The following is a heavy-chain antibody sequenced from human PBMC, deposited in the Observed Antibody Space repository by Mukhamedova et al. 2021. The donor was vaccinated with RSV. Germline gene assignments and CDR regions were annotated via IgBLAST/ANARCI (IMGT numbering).Heavy chain of an antibody. V-gene: IGHV3-11*06. J-gene: IGHJ6*03. Sequence: ISRDNAKNSLYLQMNSLRAEDTAVYYCARERRKGGYYYRDVWGQGTTVTVSS. D-gene: IGHD3-16*01. CDR3: ARERRKGGYYYRDV.